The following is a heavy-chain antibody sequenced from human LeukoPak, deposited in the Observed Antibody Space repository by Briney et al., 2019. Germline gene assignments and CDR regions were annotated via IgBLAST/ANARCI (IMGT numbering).Heavy chain of an antibody. J-gene: IGHJ6*02. V-gene: IGHV4-4*02. Sequence: SETLSLTCAVSGGSISSSNWWSWVRQPPGKGLEWIGEIYHTGTTNYNPSFKSRVTISVDKSKNQFSLRLSSVTAADTAVYYCARGGVMVAGTPYYYYGMDVWGQGTTVTVSS. D-gene: IGHD2-8*01. CDR1: GGSISSSNW. CDR2: IYHTGTT. CDR3: ARGGVMVAGTPYYYYGMDV.